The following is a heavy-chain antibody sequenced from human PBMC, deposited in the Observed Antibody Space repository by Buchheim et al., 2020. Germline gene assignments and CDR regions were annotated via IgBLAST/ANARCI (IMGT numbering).Heavy chain of an antibody. CDR3: AKGSRGGDMNGFDS. D-gene: IGHD2-21*02. CDR2: ISYDGINK. CDR1: GFTFSSYG. Sequence: QVQLVESGGGVVQPGRSLRLSCAASGFTFSSYGMHWVRQAPGKGLEWVAVISYDGINKYYADSVKGRFTISRDNSKNTLYLQMTNLRADDTAVYYCAKGSRGGDMNGFDSWGQGTL. V-gene: IGHV3-30*18. J-gene: IGHJ5*01.